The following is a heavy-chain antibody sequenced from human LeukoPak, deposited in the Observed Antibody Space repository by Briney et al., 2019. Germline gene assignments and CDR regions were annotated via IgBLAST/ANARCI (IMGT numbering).Heavy chain of an antibody. CDR2: ISSSSSSYI. J-gene: IGHJ4*02. CDR1: GFTFSSYS. CDR3: AGGWELPDAFDY. V-gene: IGHV3-21*01. Sequence: PGVSLRLSCAASGFTFSSYSMEWVHQAPGQELKWVSSISSSSSSYIHYADSVKARFTISRDNAKNSLYLQMNSLRAEDTAVYYCAGGWELPDAFDYWGQGTLVTVSS. D-gene: IGHD1-26*01.